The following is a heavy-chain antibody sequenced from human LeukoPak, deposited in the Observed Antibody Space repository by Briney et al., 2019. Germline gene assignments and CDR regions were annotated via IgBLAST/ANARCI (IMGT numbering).Heavy chain of an antibody. J-gene: IGHJ4*02. CDR2: INPNSGGT. CDR3: ARGGSGSGYLYYFDY. CDR1: GYTFTGYY. D-gene: IGHD3-10*01. V-gene: IGHV1-2*02. Sequence: ASVKVSCKASGYTFTGYYMHWVRQAPGQGLEWMGWINPNSGGTNYAQKFQGRVTMTRDTSTSTAYMELSRLRSDDTAVYYCARGGSGSGYLYYFDYWGQGTLVTVSS.